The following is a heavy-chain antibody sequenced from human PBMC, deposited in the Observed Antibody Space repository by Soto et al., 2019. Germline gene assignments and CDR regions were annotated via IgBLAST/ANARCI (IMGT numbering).Heavy chain of an antibody. Sequence: GGSLRLSCAASGFTLRDYWMRWVREAPGKDLEWVATRKQDGSEEYYVESLEGRFTISRDNAKNSLYFQLNSQRAEDPAVYYFGSIPDLLRFYGIQDYYGMDVWGQGTTVTVPS. V-gene: IGHV3-7*03. CDR1: GFTLRDYW. CDR2: RKQDGSEE. CDR3: GSIPDLLRFYGIQDYYGMDV. D-gene: IGHD2-8*01. J-gene: IGHJ6*02.